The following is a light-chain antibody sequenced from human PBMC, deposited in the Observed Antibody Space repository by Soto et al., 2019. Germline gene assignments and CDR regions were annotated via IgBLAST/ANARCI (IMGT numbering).Light chain of an antibody. CDR2: KAS. V-gene: IGKV1-5*03. Sequence: DIQMTQSPSTLSASVGDRVTITCRASQSITDWLAWYQQKPGKATKLLIYKASSLESGVPLRFSGGGSGTEFTLTISSLQPDDFASYSCQHYITYPYTFGQGTKVDIK. J-gene: IGKJ2*01. CDR1: QSITDW. CDR3: QHYITYPYT.